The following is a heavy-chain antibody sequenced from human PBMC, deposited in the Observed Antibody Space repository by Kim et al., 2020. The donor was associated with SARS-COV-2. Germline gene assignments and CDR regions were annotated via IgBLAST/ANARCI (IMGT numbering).Heavy chain of an antibody. CDR1: GFTFSSYA. Sequence: GGSLRLSCAASGFTFSSYAMHWVRQAPGKGLEWVAVISYDGSNKYYADSVKGRFTISRDNSKNTLYLQMNSLRAEDTAVYYCARDAGDYYDSSGYYDYWGQGTLVTVSS. CDR3: ARDAGDYYDSSGYYDY. D-gene: IGHD3-22*01. V-gene: IGHV3-30-3*01. J-gene: IGHJ4*02. CDR2: ISYDGSNK.